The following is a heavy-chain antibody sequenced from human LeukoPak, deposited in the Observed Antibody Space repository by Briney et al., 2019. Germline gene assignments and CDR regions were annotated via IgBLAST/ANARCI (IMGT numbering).Heavy chain of an antibody. CDR3: ARENPDYGSGSSDY. Sequence: KPSETLSLTCTVSGGSISSSSYYWGWIRQPPGKGLEWIGSIYHSGSTYYNPSLKSRVTISVDTSKNQFSLKLSSVTAADTAVYYCARENPDYGSGSSDYWGQGTLVTVSS. CDR2: IYHSGST. CDR1: GGSISSSSYY. V-gene: IGHV4-39*07. D-gene: IGHD3-10*01. J-gene: IGHJ4*02.